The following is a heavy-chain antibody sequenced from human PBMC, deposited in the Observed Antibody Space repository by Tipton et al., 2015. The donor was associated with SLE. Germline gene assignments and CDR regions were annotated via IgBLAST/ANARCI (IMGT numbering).Heavy chain of an antibody. Sequence: AVSGFIVNTHYMIWVRQAPGKGLEWVSTIYSAGNTYYADSVKGRFTISRDNSKNTLYLQMNSLRAEDTAVYYCAKDSITMIVVVIMDYWGQGTLVTVSS. J-gene: IGHJ4*02. D-gene: IGHD3-22*01. V-gene: IGHV3-53*01. CDR3: AKDSITMIVVVIMDY. CDR2: IYSAGNT. CDR1: GFIVNTHY.